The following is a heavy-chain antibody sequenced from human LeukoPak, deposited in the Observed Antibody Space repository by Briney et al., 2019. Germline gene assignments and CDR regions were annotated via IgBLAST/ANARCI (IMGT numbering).Heavy chain of an antibody. CDR1: GFTFSSYS. V-gene: IGHV3-48*02. J-gene: IGHJ4*02. D-gene: IGHD7-27*01. CDR3: ARDHNWGFDY. Sequence: GGSLRLSCAASGFTFSSYSMNWVCQAPGKGLEWVSYISPTYDIYYSDSVRGRFTISRDNAKNSLYLQMNSLRDEDTAVYYCARDHNWGFDYWGQGTLVAVSS. CDR2: ISPTYDI.